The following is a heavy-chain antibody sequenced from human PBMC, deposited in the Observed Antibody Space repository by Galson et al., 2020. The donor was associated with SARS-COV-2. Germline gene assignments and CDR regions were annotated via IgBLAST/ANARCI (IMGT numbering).Heavy chain of an antibody. CDR3: ARDLNYDFWSGYAFDI. V-gene: IGHV3-30-3*01. CDR2: ISYDGSSK. J-gene: IGHJ3*02. Sequence: GGSLRLFCAASGFTFRNYAMHWVRQAPGKGLEWVAVISYDGSSKYYADSVKGRVTISRDNSKNTLYLQMNSLRAEDTAVYYCARDLNYDFWSGYAFDIWGQGTMVTVSS. CDR1: GFTFRNYA. D-gene: IGHD3-3*01.